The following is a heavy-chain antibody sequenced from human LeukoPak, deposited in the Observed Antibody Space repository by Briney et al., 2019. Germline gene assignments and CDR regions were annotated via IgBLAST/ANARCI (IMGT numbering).Heavy chain of an antibody. Sequence: RTGGSLRLSCAASGFTFTNHWMSWVRQAPGKGLEWVASINQDGSEKFYVDSVKGRFTISRDNAKNSLYLQMNSLRAEDTAVYYCAEGTTAWGQGTLVTVSS. CDR3: AEGTTA. D-gene: IGHD2/OR15-2a*01. CDR1: GFTFTNHW. J-gene: IGHJ5*02. CDR2: INQDGSEK. V-gene: IGHV3-7*01.